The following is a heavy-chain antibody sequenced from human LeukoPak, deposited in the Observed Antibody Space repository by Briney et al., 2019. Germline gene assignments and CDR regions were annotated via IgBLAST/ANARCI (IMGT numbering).Heavy chain of an antibody. CDR3: ARDLDGPSDAFDI. CDR1: GFTVSSNH. Sequence: GGSLRLSCAASGFTVSSNHMSWVRQAPGKGLEWVSVIYSGGSTYYADSVKGRFTISRDNSKNTLYLQMNSLRAEDTAVYYCARDLDGPSDAFDIWGQGTMVTVSS. CDR2: IYSGGST. V-gene: IGHV3-66*02. J-gene: IGHJ3*02.